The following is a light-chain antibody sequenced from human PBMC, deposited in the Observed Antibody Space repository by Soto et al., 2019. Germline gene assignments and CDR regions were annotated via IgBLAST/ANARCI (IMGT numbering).Light chain of an antibody. CDR2: DAS. V-gene: IGKV3-11*01. CDR3: QQRSNWPLT. Sequence: EIVLTQSPATLSLSPGARATRSCRASQSISSHLAWYQQKPGKTPRLLMYDASNSATAVPARFSGSGSGTDFNLTISSLEPKARAVYYCQQRSNWPLTFGGGTKVEIK. CDR1: QSISSH. J-gene: IGKJ4*01.